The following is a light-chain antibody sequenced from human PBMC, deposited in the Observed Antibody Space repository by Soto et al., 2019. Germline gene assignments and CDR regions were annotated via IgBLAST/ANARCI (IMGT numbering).Light chain of an antibody. Sequence: TVLTQSPATLSVSPGERAGLSCRASQSVSINLAWYQQKPGQAPRLLIYGASTRATGIPGRFSGSGSGTDFTLSINTLQSEDSAVYYCQEYDNWPPEGTFGQGTKVEV. V-gene: IGKV3-15*01. CDR2: GAS. J-gene: IGKJ1*01. CDR1: QSVSIN. CDR3: QEYDNWPPEGT.